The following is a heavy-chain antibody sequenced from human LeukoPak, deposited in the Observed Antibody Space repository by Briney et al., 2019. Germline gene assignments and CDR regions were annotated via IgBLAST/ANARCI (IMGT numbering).Heavy chain of an antibody. Sequence: GGSLRLSCAASGFTFSSYNMNWVRQAPGKGLEWVSYITSRSGTIYYADSVKGRFTISRDNAKNSLYLQMKSLRAEDTAVYYCARYSGGYLDYWGQGTLVTASS. V-gene: IGHV3-48*01. CDR1: GFTFSSYN. CDR2: ITSRSGTI. D-gene: IGHD1-26*01. CDR3: ARYSGGYLDY. J-gene: IGHJ4*02.